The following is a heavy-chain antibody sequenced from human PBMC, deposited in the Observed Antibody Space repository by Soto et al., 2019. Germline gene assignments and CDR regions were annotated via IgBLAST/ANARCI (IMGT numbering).Heavy chain of an antibody. CDR2: INLIGGTT. CDR3: ARGPDDSDVPRWDY. D-gene: IGHD4-17*01. CDR1: GYNFNQYY. V-gene: IGHV1-46*02. J-gene: IGHJ4*02. Sequence: QVQLVQSGAEVRKPGASVRLSCETSGYNFNQYYIHWVRQAPGQGLEWMGIINLIGGTTAYAHKVRGRVTVTGDTSTSTAYMQLSSLRSEDTPVYFCARGPDDSDVPRWDYWGQGTLVTVSS.